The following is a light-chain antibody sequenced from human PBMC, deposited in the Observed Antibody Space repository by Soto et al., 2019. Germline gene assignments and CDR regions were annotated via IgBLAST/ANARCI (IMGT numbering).Light chain of an antibody. CDR2: DAS. CDR3: QQYGSSPPWT. Sequence: EIVLTQSPATLSLSPGERATLSCRASQSVSSYLAWYQQKPGQAPRLLIYDASNRATGIPARFSGSGSGTDFTLTISSLEPEDFAVYYCQQYGSSPPWTFGQGTRVYI. J-gene: IGKJ1*01. CDR1: QSVSSY. V-gene: IGKV3-11*01.